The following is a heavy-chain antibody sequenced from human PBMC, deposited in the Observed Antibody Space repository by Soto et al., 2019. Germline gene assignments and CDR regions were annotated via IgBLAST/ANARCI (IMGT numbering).Heavy chain of an antibody. V-gene: IGHV4-30-2*01. CDR1: GGSISSRGFA. J-gene: IGHJ4*01. CDR3: ATRNGFTSYFDY. D-gene: IGHD2-8*01. Sequence: QLQLQESGSGLVKPSQTLSLTCPVSGGSISSRGFAWSWIRQPPGKGLEWIGYIYHSENTYYNPSLESRLTISIDRSKNQFSLKLSSVTAADTAVYYCATRNGFTSYFDYWGHGTLVTVSS. CDR2: IYHSENT.